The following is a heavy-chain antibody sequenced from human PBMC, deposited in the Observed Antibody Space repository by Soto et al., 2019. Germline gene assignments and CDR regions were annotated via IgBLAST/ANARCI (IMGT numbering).Heavy chain of an antibody. CDR1: GGTFSSYT. V-gene: IGHV1-69*02. CDR3: ARGSMVRGVIKPYYYYYMDV. J-gene: IGHJ6*03. Sequence: QVQLVQSGAEVKKPGSSVKVSCKASGGTFSSYTISWVRQAPGQGLEWMGRIIPILGIANYVQKFQGRVTITADKSTSTVYLELSSLRSEDTAVDYCARGSMVRGVIKPYYYYYMDVWGKGTTVTVSS. CDR2: IIPILGIA. D-gene: IGHD3-10*01.